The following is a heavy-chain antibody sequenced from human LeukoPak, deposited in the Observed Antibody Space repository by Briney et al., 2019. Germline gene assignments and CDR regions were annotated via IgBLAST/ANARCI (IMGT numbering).Heavy chain of an antibody. J-gene: IGHJ3*02. CDR3: ARVLHHKVPTSAFDI. CDR2: INPSGGST. V-gene: IGHV1-46*01. Sequence: ASVKVSCKASGCTFTSYYMHWVRQAPGQGLEWMGIINPSGGSTSYAQKFQGRVTMTRDTSTSTVYMELSSLRSEDTAVYYCARVLHHKVPTSAFDIWGQGTMVTVSS. CDR1: GCTFTSYY. D-gene: IGHD2-2*01.